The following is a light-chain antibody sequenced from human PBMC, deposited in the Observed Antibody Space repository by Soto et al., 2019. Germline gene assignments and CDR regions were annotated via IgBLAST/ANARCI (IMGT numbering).Light chain of an antibody. CDR2: GNS. CDR1: SSNIGAGYD. Sequence: QLVLTQPPSVSGAPGQRVTISCTGSSSNIGAGYDVHWYQQLPGTAPKLLIYGNSNRPSGVPDRFSGSKSGTSASLAITGLQAEEEADYYCQSYDSSLSGPVFGGGTKLTVL. V-gene: IGLV1-40*01. CDR3: QSYDSSLSGPV. J-gene: IGLJ3*02.